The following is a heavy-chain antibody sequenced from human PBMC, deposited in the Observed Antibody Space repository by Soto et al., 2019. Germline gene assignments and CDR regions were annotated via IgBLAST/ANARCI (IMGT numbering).Heavy chain of an antibody. V-gene: IGHV1-58*01. Sequence: ASVKVSCKASGFTFSSSAVQWVRQARGQRLEWIGKIVVGSGNTNYAQKFQERVTITRDMSTSTAYMELISLRSEDTAVYYCAAFDPGPMGFDPWGQGTLVTVSS. CDR2: IVVGSGNT. CDR3: AAFDPGPMGFDP. CDR1: GFTFSSSA. J-gene: IGHJ5*02. D-gene: IGHD3-9*01.